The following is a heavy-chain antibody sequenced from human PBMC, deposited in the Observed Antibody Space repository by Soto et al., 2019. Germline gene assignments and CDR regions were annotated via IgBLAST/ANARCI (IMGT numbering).Heavy chain of an antibody. CDR2: IYYSGST. D-gene: IGHD6-13*01. Sequence: QVQLQESGPGLVKPSETLSLTCTVSGGSISSYYWSWIRQPPGKGLEWIGYIYYSGSTNYNPSLRSRVTMSVDTAKNQCSLSLSSVTAADTVVYSCARHGGGGSWYYYWGQGTLVIVSA. CDR3: ARHGGGGSWYYY. J-gene: IGHJ4*02. CDR1: GGSISSYY. V-gene: IGHV4-59*08.